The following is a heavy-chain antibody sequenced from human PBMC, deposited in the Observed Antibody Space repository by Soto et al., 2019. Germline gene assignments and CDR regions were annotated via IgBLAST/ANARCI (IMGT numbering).Heavy chain of an antibody. CDR2: ISGSGGST. CDR3: AKGIRGYCSSTSCPPTDY. CDR1: GFTFSSYA. D-gene: IGHD2-2*01. V-gene: IGHV3-23*01. Sequence: EVHLLESGGGLVQPGGSLRLSCAASGFTFSSYAMSWVRQAPGKGLEWVSAISGSGGSTYYADSVKGRFTISRDNSKNTLYLQMNSLRAEDTAVYYCAKGIRGYCSSTSCPPTDYWGQGTLVTVSS. J-gene: IGHJ4*02.